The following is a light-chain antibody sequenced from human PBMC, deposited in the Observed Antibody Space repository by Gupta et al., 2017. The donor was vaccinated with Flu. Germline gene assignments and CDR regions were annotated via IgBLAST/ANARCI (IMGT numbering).Light chain of an antibody. Sequence: TPGQPASNSCKASSSLGNHDGNTFGGWFYQRPGHSPRRLIHKISNRDLGVPDRFSGSGLGNDFTLEINRGEAEDFGPYYCMQRTQWPPDTFGQGTKLEIK. CDR2: KIS. V-gene: IGKV2-30*01. J-gene: IGKJ2*01. CDR1: SSLGNHDGNTF. CDR3: MQRTQWPPDT.